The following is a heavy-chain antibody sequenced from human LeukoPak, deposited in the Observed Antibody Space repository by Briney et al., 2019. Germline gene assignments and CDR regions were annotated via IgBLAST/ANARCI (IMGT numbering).Heavy chain of an antibody. Sequence: GGSLRLSCAASGFTVSSNYMSWVRQAPGKGLEWVSVIYSGGSTYYADSVKGRFTISRDNPKNTLYLQMNSLRAEDTAVYYCARKPCIAYCSSTSHNWFDPWGQGTLVTVSS. V-gene: IGHV3-53*05. CDR3: ARKPCIAYCSSTSHNWFDP. CDR2: IYSGGST. CDR1: GFTVSSNY. J-gene: IGHJ5*02. D-gene: IGHD2-2*01.